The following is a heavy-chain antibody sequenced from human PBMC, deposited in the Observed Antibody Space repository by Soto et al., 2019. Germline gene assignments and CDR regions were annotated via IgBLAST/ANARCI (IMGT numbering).Heavy chain of an antibody. CDR1: GGSISSYY. J-gene: IGHJ5*02. CDR2: IYYSGST. CDR3: AGYGAYVVGWFDP. Sequence: ASETLSLTCTVSGGSISSYYWSWIRQPPGKGLEGIGDIYYSGSTDYNPSLKSRVTISVDTSKNQFSLKLSSVTAADTAVYYCAGYGAYVVGWFDPWGQGTLVTVFS. V-gene: IGHV4-59*08. D-gene: IGHD4-17*01.